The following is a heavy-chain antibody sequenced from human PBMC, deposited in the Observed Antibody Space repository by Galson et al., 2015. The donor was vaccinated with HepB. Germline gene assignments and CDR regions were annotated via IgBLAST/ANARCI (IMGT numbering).Heavy chain of an antibody. CDR1: GFTFSSYG. V-gene: IGHV3-30*02. CDR3: AKTALTDWLTHRGVCDI. Sequence: SLRLSCAASGFTFSSYGMHWVRQAPGKGLEWVAFIRYDGSNKYYADSVKGRFTISRDNSKNTLYLQMNSLRAEDTAVYYCAKTALTDWLTHRGVCDIWGQGTMVTVSS. J-gene: IGHJ3*02. CDR2: IRYDGSNK. D-gene: IGHD3/OR15-3a*01.